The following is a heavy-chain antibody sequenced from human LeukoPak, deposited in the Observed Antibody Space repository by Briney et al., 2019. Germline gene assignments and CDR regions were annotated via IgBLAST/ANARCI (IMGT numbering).Heavy chain of an antibody. CDR1: GFTFSSYA. Sequence: GGSLRLSCAASGFTFSSYAMSWVRQAPGKGLEWVSAISGSGGSTYYADSVKGRYTISRDNSKNTLYLQMNSLRAEDTAVYYCAKPYSSTRKGGFDYWGQGTLVTVSS. D-gene: IGHD6-13*01. CDR2: ISGSGGST. CDR3: AKPYSSTRKGGFDY. J-gene: IGHJ4*02. V-gene: IGHV3-23*01.